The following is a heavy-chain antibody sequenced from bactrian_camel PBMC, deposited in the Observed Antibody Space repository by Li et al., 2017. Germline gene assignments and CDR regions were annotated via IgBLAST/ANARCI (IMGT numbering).Heavy chain of an antibody. CDR1: GFTFTFGVYW. CDR2: ILSRVDDTP. J-gene: IGHJ4*01. Sequence: HVQLVESGGGLVQPGGSLRLSCAASGFTFTFGVYWLYWIRQAPGKGLEWISGILSRVDDTPTYAESVKGRFTIPIAVAKNTLYLQRNRPTTDDTALYYCAAGPFADFGLGLGTQVTVS. D-gene: IGHD5*01. V-gene: IGHV3S1*01.